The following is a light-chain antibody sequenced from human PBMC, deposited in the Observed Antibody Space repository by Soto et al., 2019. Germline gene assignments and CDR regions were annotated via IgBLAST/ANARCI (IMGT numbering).Light chain of an antibody. Sequence: DLPMTQSPSSLSASVGDRVTITCRASQIINTYLNWYQQKPGKAPKLLIFAASSLRSGVPSRFSGSGSGTDFTLTISSLQPDDFATYYCQQSYSSLYTFGQGTKLEIK. CDR2: AAS. J-gene: IGKJ2*01. CDR1: QIINTY. CDR3: QQSYSSLYT. V-gene: IGKV1-39*01.